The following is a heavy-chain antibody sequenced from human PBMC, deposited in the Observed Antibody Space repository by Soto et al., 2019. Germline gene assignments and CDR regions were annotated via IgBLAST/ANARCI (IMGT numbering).Heavy chain of an antibody. CDR2: IYHSGST. CDR1: GGSISSGGYS. V-gene: IGHV4-30-2*01. Sequence: SETLSLTCAVSGGSISSGGYSWSWIRHPPGKGLEWIGYIYHSGSTYYNPSLKSRVTISVDRSKNQFSLKLSSVTAADTAVYYCARVPDRWGQGTLVTVS. J-gene: IGHJ5*02. CDR3: ARVPDR. D-gene: IGHD2-2*01.